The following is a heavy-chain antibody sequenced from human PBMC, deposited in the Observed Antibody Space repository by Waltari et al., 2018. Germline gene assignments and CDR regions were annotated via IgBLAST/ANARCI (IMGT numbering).Heavy chain of an antibody. CDR2: INHSGST. J-gene: IGHJ3*02. V-gene: IGHV4-34*01. CDR3: ARRKGGFLEWLLFGAFDI. CDR1: GGSFSGYY. D-gene: IGHD3-3*01. Sequence: QVQLQQWGAGLLKPSETLSPTCAVYGGSFSGYYWSWIRQPPGKGLEWIGEINHSGSTNYNPSLKSRVTISVDTSKNQFSLKLSSVTAADTAVYYCARRKGGFLEWLLFGAFDIWGQGTMVTVSS.